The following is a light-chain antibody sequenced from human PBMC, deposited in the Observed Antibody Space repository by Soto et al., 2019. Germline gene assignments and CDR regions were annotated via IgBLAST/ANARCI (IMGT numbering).Light chain of an antibody. CDR3: QQYYPTPRFT. CDR1: QSVLYSSNNLNY. J-gene: IGKJ3*01. Sequence: DIVMTQSPDALAVSLGERATINCKSSQSVLYSSNNLNYLAWYQKKPGQPPKLLIYWASTRESGVPDRFSGSGSGTDFTLSITSLQAEDVALYYCQQYYPTPRFTFGPGTKVDIK. CDR2: WAS. V-gene: IGKV4-1*01.